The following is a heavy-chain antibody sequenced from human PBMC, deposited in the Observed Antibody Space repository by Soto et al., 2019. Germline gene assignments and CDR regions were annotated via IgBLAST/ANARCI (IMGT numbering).Heavy chain of an antibody. CDR3: ARVMEDDYVWGSYRPPSFDY. Sequence: ASVKVSCKASGYTFTSYDINWVRQATGQGLEWMGWMNPNSGNTGYAQNFQGRVTMTRNTSISTAYMELSSLRSEDTAVYYCARVMEDDYVWGSYRPPSFDYWGQGTLVTVSS. J-gene: IGHJ4*02. CDR1: GYTFTSYD. CDR2: MNPNSGNT. V-gene: IGHV1-8*01. D-gene: IGHD3-16*02.